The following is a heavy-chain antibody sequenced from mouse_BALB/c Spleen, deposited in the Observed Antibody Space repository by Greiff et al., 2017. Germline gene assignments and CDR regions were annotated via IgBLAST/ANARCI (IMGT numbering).Heavy chain of an antibody. J-gene: IGHJ2*01. V-gene: IGHV5-4*02. CDR3: ARDGYYVLDY. Sequence: EVKLVESGGGLVKPGGSLKLSCAASGFTFSDYYMYWVRQTPEKRLEWVATISDGGSYTYYPDSVKGRFTISRDNAKNNLYLQMSSLKSEDTAMYYCARDGYYVLDYWGQGTTLTVSS. CDR1: GFTFSDYY. D-gene: IGHD2-3*01. CDR2: ISDGGSYT.